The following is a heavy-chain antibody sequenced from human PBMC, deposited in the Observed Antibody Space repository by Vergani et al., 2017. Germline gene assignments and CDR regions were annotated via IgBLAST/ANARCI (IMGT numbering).Heavy chain of an antibody. CDR2: INPSGGST. Sequence: QVQLVQSGAEVKKPGASVKVSCKASGYTFTSYYMHWVRQAPGQGLEWMGIINPSGGSTSYAQKFQGRVTMTRDTSTSTVYMELSSLISEDTAVYYCARGPSTYYDFWSGYTGYNWFDPWGQGTLVTVSS. CDR3: ARGPSTYYDFWSGYTGYNWFDP. V-gene: IGHV1-46*01. J-gene: IGHJ5*02. CDR1: GYTFTSYY. D-gene: IGHD3-3*01.